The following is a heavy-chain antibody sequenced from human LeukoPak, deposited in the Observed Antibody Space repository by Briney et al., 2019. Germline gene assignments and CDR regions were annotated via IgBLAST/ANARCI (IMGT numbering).Heavy chain of an antibody. CDR1: GGSISSYY. CDR2: IYTSGST. CDR3: ARWASASSSSGYYYYMDV. D-gene: IGHD6-6*01. V-gene: IGHV4-4*09. Sequence: SETLSLTCTVSGGSISSYYWSWIRQPPGKGLEWIGYIYTSGSTNYNPSLKSRVTISVDTSKNQFSLKLGSVTAADTAVYYCARWASASSSSGYYYYMDVWGKGTTVTVSS. J-gene: IGHJ6*03.